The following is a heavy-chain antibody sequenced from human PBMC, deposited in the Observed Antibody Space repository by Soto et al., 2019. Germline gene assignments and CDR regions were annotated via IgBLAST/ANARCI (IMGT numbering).Heavy chain of an antibody. D-gene: IGHD5-12*01. Sequence: QVQLVQSGAEVKKPGSSVKVSCKASGGTFSSYAISWVRQAPGQGLEWMGGIIPIFGTANYAQEFQGRVTITADESTSTAYMELSSLRSEDTAVYYCARVVEMATIRYFDYWGQGTLVTVSS. V-gene: IGHV1-69*01. CDR2: IIPIFGTA. CDR1: GGTFSSYA. CDR3: ARVVEMATIRYFDY. J-gene: IGHJ4*02.